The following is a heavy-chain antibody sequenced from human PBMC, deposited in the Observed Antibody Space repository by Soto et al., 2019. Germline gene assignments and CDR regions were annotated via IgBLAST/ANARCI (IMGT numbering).Heavy chain of an antibody. Sequence: GGSLRLSCAASGFTVSSKYMSWVRQAPGKGLEWVSIIWSAGLIYYADSARGRFTISRDISKNILYLEMTSLRADDTAVYYCAREAPMDVWGQGTTVTVSS. V-gene: IGHV3-53*01. CDR1: GFTVSSKY. CDR3: AREAPMDV. CDR2: IWSAGLI. J-gene: IGHJ6*02.